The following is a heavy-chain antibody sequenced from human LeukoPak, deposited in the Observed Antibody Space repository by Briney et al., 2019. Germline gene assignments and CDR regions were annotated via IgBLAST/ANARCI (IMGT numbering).Heavy chain of an antibody. Sequence: PGGSLRLSCAASGFTFSSYEMNWVRQAPGKGLEWVSYISSSGSTIYYADSVKGRFTISSDNAKNSLYLQMNSLRAEDTAVYYCAEIGIAMIGGVWGKGTTVTISS. CDR3: AEIGIAMIGGV. V-gene: IGHV3-48*03. J-gene: IGHJ6*04. CDR2: ISSSGSTI. CDR1: GFTFSSYE. D-gene: IGHD3-10*02.